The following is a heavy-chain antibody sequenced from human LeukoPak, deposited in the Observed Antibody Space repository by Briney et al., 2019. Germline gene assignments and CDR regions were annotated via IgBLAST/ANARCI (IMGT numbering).Heavy chain of an antibody. D-gene: IGHD2-21*01. CDR3: GKELSGDLPY. CDR1: GFTFSTNS. Sequence: AGGSLRLSCAASGFTFSTNSMNWVRQAPGKGLEWISSISRTGTTYYADSVKGRFTISRDNAKNSLYLQMNSLGVEDTAVYYFGKELSGDLPYWGQGTLVTVSS. CDR2: ISRTGTT. J-gene: IGHJ4*02. V-gene: IGHV3-69-1*01.